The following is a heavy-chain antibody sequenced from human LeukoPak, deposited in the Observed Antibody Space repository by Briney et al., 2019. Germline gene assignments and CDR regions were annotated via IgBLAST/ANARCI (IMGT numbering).Heavy chain of an antibody. J-gene: IGHJ6*04. CDR1: GFTVSSNY. D-gene: IGHD2-2*02. V-gene: IGHV3-53*01. Sequence: GGSLRLSCAASGFTVSSNYMSWVRQAPGKGLEWISVIYSGGSTYYADSVKGRFTISRDNSKNTLYLQMNSLRAEDTAVYYCAKGRRLPIPYTRVDVWGKGTTVTVSS. CDR2: IYSGGST. CDR3: AKGRRLPIPYTRVDV.